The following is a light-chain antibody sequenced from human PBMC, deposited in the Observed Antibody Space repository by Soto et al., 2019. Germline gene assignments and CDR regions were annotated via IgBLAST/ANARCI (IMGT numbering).Light chain of an antibody. Sequence: DIVMTQSPDSLAVSLGERATINCKSSQSVLYSSNKKNYLAWYQKKPGQPPKLIIYWASTRDSGVPDRFSGSGSGTEFTLTISSLQAEDVAVYYCQQYYSTPLTFGGGTKVDIK. CDR1: QSVLYSSNKKNY. CDR2: WAS. J-gene: IGKJ4*01. CDR3: QQYYSTPLT. V-gene: IGKV4-1*01.